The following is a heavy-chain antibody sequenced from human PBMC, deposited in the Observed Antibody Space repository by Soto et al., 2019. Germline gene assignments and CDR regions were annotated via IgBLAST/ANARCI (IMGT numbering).Heavy chain of an antibody. CDR3: ARGGVVVPAAVHLHYGMDV. J-gene: IGHJ6*02. D-gene: IGHD2-2*02. V-gene: IGHV1-69*13. Sequence: ASVKVSCKASGGTFSSYAISWVRQAPGQGLEWMGGIIPIFGTANYAQKFQGRVTITADESTSTAYMELSSLRSEDTAVYYCARGGVVVPAAVHLHYGMDVWGQGTTVTVSS. CDR1: GGTFSSYA. CDR2: IIPIFGTA.